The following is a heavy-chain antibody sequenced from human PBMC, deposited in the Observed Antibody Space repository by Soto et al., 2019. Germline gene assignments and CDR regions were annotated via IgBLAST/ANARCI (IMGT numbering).Heavy chain of an antibody. Sequence: SETLSLTCTVSGGSISSSSYYWGWIRQPPGKGLEWIGSIYYSGSTYYNPSLKSRVTISVDTSKNQFSLKLSSVTAADTAVYYCASLGGGNSENWFDPWGQGTLVTVSS. J-gene: IGHJ5*02. CDR3: ASLGGGNSENWFDP. D-gene: IGHD2-21*02. CDR2: IYYSGST. CDR1: GGSISSSSYY. V-gene: IGHV4-39*01.